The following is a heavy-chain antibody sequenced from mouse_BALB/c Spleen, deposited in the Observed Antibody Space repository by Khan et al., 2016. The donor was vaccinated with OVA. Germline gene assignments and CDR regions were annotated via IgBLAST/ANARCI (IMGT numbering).Heavy chain of an antibody. J-gene: IGHJ3*01. CDR1: GYTFTDYA. CDR3: ARGGKFAY. D-gene: IGHD1-1*02. CDR2: ISTYYGDV. V-gene: IGHV1S137*01. Sequence: QVRLQQSGAELVRPGVSVKISCKGSGYTFTDYAMHWVKQSHAKSLEWIGVISTYYGDVDYSQKFKGKATMTVDRSSSTDYMELARLTSEDSAIYYCARGGKFAYWGQGTLVTVSA.